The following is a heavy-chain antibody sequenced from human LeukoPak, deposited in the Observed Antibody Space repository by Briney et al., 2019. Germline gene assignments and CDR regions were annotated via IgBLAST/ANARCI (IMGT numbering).Heavy chain of an antibody. V-gene: IGHV4-59*11. D-gene: IGHD6-19*01. CDR3: ARGGWSLDY. CDR2: IHYSGTT. Sequence: PSETLSLTCSVSGDSISSHYWTWIRQPPGKGLESIGYIHYSGTTNYNPSLKSRITTSLDTSKNQFSLKLNSVTAADTAVYYCARGGWSLDYWGQGTLVTVSS. CDR1: GDSISSHY. J-gene: IGHJ4*02.